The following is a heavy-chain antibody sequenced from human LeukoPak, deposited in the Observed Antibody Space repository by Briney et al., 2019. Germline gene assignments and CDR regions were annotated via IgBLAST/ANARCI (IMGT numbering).Heavy chain of an antibody. CDR2: IYSGGST. D-gene: IGHD6-13*01. Sequence: GGSLRLSCAASGFTVSSNYMSWVRQAPGKGLEWVSVIYSGGSTYYADSVKGRFTISRDNSKNTLYLQMNSLRAEDTAVYYCVRGTYSSSRFDPWGQGTLVTVSS. J-gene: IGHJ5*02. CDR3: VRGTYSSSRFDP. CDR1: GFTVSSNY. V-gene: IGHV3-66*01.